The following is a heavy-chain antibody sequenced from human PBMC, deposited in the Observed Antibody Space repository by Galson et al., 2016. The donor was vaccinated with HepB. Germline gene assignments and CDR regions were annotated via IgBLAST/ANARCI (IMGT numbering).Heavy chain of an antibody. CDR3: ARESSYDFWSGYYEAYYAMDV. J-gene: IGHJ6*02. CDR2: ISYDGSNK. Sequence: SLRPSCAASEFTFSSFPMHWVRQAPGKGLEWVAVISYDGSNKYYADSVKGRFTISRDNSKNALYLQMTSLRAEDTAMYYCARESSYDFWSGYYEAYYAMDVWGQGTTVTVSS. V-gene: IGHV3-30*04. CDR1: EFTFSSFP. D-gene: IGHD3-3*01.